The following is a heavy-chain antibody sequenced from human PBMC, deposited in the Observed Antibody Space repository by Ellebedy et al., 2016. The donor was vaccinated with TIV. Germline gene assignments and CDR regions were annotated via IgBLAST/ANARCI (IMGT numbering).Heavy chain of an antibody. V-gene: IGHV4-59*01. CDR3: ARDSSGYYYSFDAFDI. CDR1: GGSISSYY. J-gene: IGHJ3*02. D-gene: IGHD3-22*01. CDR2: IYYSGST. Sequence: SETLSLTCTVSGGSISSYYWSWIRQPPGKGLEWIGYIYYSGSTNYNPSLKSRVTISVDTSKNQFSLKLSSVTAADTAVYYCARDSSGYYYSFDAFDIWGQGTMVTVSS.